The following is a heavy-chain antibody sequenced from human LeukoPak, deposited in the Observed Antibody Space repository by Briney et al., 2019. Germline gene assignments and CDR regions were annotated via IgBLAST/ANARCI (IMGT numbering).Heavy chain of an antibody. CDR3: AKALGYCSSTSCHLDY. V-gene: IGHV3-30*02. CDR2: IRYDGRNK. CDR1: GFTFSSYG. Sequence: PGGSLRLSCAASGFTFSSYGMHWVRQAPGKGLEWVAFIRYDGRNKYYADSVKGRFTISRDNSKNTLYLQMNSLRAEDTAVYYCAKALGYCSSTSCHLDYWGQGPLVTVSS. D-gene: IGHD2-2*01. J-gene: IGHJ4*02.